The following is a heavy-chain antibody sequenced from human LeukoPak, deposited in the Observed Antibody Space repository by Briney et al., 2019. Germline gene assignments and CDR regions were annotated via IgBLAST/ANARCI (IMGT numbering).Heavy chain of an antibody. CDR1: GFTFSNAW. Sequence: AGWSLRLSCAASGFTFSNAWMSWVRQAPGKGLGWVGRIKSKPDGGTTDYAAPVKGRFTISRDDSKNTLYLQMNSLKTEDTAVYYCTTGGLVVVPAAHSKLIDYWGQGTLVTVSS. D-gene: IGHD2-2*01. CDR3: TTGGLVVVPAAHSKLIDY. CDR2: IKSKPDGGTT. V-gene: IGHV3-15*01. J-gene: IGHJ4*02.